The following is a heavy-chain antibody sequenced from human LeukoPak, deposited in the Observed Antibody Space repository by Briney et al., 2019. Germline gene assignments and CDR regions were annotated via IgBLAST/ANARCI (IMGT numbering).Heavy chain of an antibody. CDR2: IRGNGHA. J-gene: IGHJ4*02. CDR3: AKRGAEVGTPVAPGDY. V-gene: IGHV3-23*01. CDR1: GFTLSSCA. D-gene: IGHD4-23*01. Sequence: GGSLRLSCSASGFTLSSCAMNWVRQAPGKGLECVSAIRGNGHAYYADSAKGRFTISRDNSENTLYLQMNSLRAEDTAVYYCAKRGAEVGTPVAPGDYWGQGTLLTVSS.